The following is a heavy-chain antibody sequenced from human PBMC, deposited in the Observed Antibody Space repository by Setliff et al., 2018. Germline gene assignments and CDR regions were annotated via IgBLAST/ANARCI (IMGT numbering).Heavy chain of an antibody. CDR2: ISSSSSYI. Sequence: GGSLRLSCAASGFTFSDAWMSWVRQAPGKGLEWVSSISSSSSYIYYADSVKGRFTISRDNAKNSLYLQMNSLRAEDTAVYYCARDKLRFLENWFDPWGQGTLVTVSS. V-gene: IGHV3-21*01. CDR3: ARDKLRFLENWFDP. D-gene: IGHD3-3*01. CDR1: GFTFSDAW. J-gene: IGHJ5*02.